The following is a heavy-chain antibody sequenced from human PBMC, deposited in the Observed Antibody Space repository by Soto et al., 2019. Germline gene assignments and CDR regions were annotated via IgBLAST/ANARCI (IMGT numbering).Heavy chain of an antibody. V-gene: IGHV4-4*07. J-gene: IGHJ1*01. CDR2: IYTSGST. Sequence: SETLSLTCTVSGGSISSYYWSWIRQPAGKGLEWIGRIYTSGSTNYNPSLKSRVTMSVDTSKYQFSLKLSSVTAADTAVYYCARDSPAGTVDYFQHWGQGTLVTVSS. CDR1: GGSISSYY. CDR3: ARDSPAGTVDYFQH. D-gene: IGHD6-13*01.